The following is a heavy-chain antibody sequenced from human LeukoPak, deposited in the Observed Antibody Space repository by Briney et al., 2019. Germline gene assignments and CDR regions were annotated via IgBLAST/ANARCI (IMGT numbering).Heavy chain of an antibody. Sequence: ASVKVSCKVSGYTLTELSMYWVRQAPGKGLEWMGGFDPEDGETIYAQKFQGRVTMTEDTSTDTAYMELSSLRSEDTAVYYCATDYYDSSGLMDYWGQGTLVTVSS. V-gene: IGHV1-24*01. CDR1: GYTLTELS. J-gene: IGHJ4*02. CDR2: FDPEDGET. CDR3: ATDYYDSSGLMDY. D-gene: IGHD3-22*01.